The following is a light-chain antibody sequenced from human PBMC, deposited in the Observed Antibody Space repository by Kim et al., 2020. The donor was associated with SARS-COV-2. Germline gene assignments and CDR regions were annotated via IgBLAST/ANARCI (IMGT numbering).Light chain of an antibody. Sequence: LTQPASVSGSPGQSITISCTGTSSDVGGYNYVSWYQQHPGKAPKLIIYDVSNRPSGVSNRFSGSKSGNTASLTISGLQAEDEADYYCSSYTSSSNYVFGTGTKVTVL. J-gene: IGLJ1*01. CDR3: SSYTSSSNYV. V-gene: IGLV2-14*03. CDR2: DVS. CDR1: SSDVGGYNY.